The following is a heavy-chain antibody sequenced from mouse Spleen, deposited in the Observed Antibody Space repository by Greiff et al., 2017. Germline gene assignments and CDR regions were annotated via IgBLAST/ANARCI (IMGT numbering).Heavy chain of an antibody. CDR1: GYTFTSYW. V-gene: IGHV1-69*01. Sequence: QVQLQQPGAELVMPGASVKLSCKASGYTFTSYWMHWVKQRPGQGLEWIGEIDPSDSYTNYNQKFKGKATLTVDKSSSTAYMQLSSLTSEDSAVYYCTRWSKYFDYWGQGTTLPVSS. J-gene: IGHJ2*01. D-gene: IGHD2-5*01. CDR3: TRWSKYFDY. CDR2: IDPSDSYT.